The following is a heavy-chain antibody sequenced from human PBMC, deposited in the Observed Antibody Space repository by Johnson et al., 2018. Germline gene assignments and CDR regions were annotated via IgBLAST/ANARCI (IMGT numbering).Heavy chain of an antibody. CDR1: GDSINTYY. V-gene: IGHV4-59*01. Sequence: QVQLQESGPGLVKXSETLSLXCAVSGDSINTYYWTWIRQSPGKGLQGIGYIYYNGTTTSSPARKGRIAMSLDTSRKHFPLKLTSVTAADTAVYYCARGWSDCRGDCYTLFDLWGQGTPVTVSS. J-gene: IGHJ5*02. CDR3: ARGWSDCRGDCYTLFDL. D-gene: IGHD2-21*02. CDR2: IYYNGTT.